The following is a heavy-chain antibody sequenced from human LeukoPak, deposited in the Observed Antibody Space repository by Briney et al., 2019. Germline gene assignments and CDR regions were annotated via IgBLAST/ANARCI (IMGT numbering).Heavy chain of an antibody. D-gene: IGHD3-10*01. Sequence: PGGSLRLSCAASGFTVSSNYMNWVRQAPGKGLEWVSLIYTGGNTFYADSVKGRFTISRDISKNTLYLQMNSLRAEDTAVYYCAREDGSGSYPGYYYGMDDWGQGTTVTVSS. J-gene: IGHJ6*02. V-gene: IGHV3-53*01. CDR1: GFTVSSNY. CDR3: AREDGSGSYPGYYYGMDD. CDR2: IYTGGNT.